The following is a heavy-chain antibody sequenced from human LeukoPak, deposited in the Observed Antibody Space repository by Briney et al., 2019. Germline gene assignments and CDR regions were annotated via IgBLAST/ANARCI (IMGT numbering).Heavy chain of an antibody. CDR2: ISYDGSNK. V-gene: IGHV3-30-3*01. J-gene: IGHJ4*02. CDR1: GFTFSSYA. CDR3: ARAQYSGYDYPISFDY. D-gene: IGHD5-12*01. Sequence: GGSLRLSCAASGFTFSSYAMHWVRQAPGKGLEWVAVISYDGSNKYYADSVKGRFTISRDNSKNTLYLQMNSLRAEDTAVYYCARAQYSGYDYPISFDYWGQGTLVTVSS.